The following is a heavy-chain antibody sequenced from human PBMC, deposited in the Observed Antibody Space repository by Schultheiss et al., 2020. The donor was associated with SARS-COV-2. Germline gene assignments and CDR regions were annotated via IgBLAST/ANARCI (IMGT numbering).Heavy chain of an antibody. J-gene: IGHJ6*02. Sequence: GESLKISCKGSGYSFTSYWISWVRQLPGKGLEWMGRIDPSDSYTKYSPSFQGHVTISSDKSISTAYLQWSSLKASDTAMYYCARRTARPPYYYYYYGMDVWGQGTTVTVSS. D-gene: IGHD6-6*01. CDR1: GYSFTSYW. V-gene: IGHV5-10-1*01. CDR3: ARRTARPPYYYYYYGMDV. CDR2: IDPSDSYT.